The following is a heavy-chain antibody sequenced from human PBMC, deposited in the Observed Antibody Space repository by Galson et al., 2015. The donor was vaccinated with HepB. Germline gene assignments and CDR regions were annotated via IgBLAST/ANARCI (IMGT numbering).Heavy chain of an antibody. CDR2: ISISSSTI. V-gene: IGHV3-48*02. CDR3: ATVRGYSYGYDY. D-gene: IGHD5-18*01. J-gene: IGHJ4*02. Sequence: SLRLSCAASGFTFSSSIMNWVRQAPGKGLEWVSYISISSSTIYYADSVKGRFTISRDNAKNSLYLQMNSLRDDDTAVCYCATVRGYSYGYDYWGQGTLVTVSS. CDR1: GFTFSSSI.